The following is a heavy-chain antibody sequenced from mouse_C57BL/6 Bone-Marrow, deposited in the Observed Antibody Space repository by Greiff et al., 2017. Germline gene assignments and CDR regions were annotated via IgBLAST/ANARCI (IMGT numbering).Heavy chain of an antibody. CDR1: GYTFTSYD. D-gene: IGHD1-1*01. J-gene: IGHJ1*03. CDR3: ARDYGSSYWYFDV. CDR2: MYPRDGST. Sequence: QVQLQQSGPELVKPGASVKLSCKASGYTFTSYDINWVKQRPGQGLEWIGWMYPRDGSTKYNEKFKGKATLTVDTSSSTAYMEIHRLTSEDSAVYFCARDYGSSYWYFDVWGTGTTVTVSS. V-gene: IGHV1-85*01.